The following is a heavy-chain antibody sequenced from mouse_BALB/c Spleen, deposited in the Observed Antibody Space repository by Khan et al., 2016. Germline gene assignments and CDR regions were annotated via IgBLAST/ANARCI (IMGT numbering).Heavy chain of an antibody. D-gene: IGHD2-14*01. Sequence: EVELVESGPGLVKPSQSLSLTCTVSGYSITSDYAWNWIRQFPGNKLEWMGYISYSGSTSYNPSLKSRISITRDTSKNQFFLQLNSVTTEDTATDYCVRNGNRHERTWFAYWGQGTLVTVSA. CDR2: ISYSGST. J-gene: IGHJ3*01. V-gene: IGHV3-2*02. CDR1: GYSITSDYA. CDR3: VRNGNRHERTWFAY.